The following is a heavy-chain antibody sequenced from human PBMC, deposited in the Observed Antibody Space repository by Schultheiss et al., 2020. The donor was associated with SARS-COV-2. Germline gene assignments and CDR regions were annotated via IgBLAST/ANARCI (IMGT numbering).Heavy chain of an antibody. V-gene: IGHV4-61*08. CDR3: ARSSGSGLTNWFDP. CDR2: IYYSGST. CDR1: GGSISSGGYS. D-gene: IGHD6-25*01. Sequence: SETLSLTCAVSGGSISSGGYSWSWIRQPPGKGLEWIGYIYYSGSTNYNPSLKSRVTISVDTSKNQFSLKLSSVTAADTAVYYCARSSGSGLTNWFDPWGQGTLVTVSS. J-gene: IGHJ5*02.